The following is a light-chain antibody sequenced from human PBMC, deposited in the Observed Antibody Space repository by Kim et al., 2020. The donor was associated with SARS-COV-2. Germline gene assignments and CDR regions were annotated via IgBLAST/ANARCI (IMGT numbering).Light chain of an antibody. CDR1: SGSIDDNY. V-gene: IGLV6-57*04. Sequence: NFMLTQPHSVSESPGKTVTISCTRSSGSIDDNYVQWYQQRPGGVPTTVIYEDDQRPSGVSDRFSGSIDNSSNSASLTISGLRTEDEADYYCQSYNRDNVIFGGGTKLIVL. CDR2: EDD. CDR3: QSYNRDNVI. J-gene: IGLJ2*01.